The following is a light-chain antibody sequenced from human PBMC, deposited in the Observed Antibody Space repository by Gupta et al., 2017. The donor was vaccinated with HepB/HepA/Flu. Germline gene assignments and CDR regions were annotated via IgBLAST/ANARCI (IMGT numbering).Light chain of an antibody. J-gene: IGKJ2*04. CDR2: DAS. Sequence: EIVFTQSPGTLSLSPGERATLSCRASQSVNNYLAWYQQKPCQSPRLLIYDASNRATGIPARFSGRGSGTDFTLTISSREPEDFAVYYCQQRGNWPLCSFGQWTKLEIK. CDR1: QSVNNY. V-gene: IGKV3-11*01. CDR3: QQRGNWPLCS.